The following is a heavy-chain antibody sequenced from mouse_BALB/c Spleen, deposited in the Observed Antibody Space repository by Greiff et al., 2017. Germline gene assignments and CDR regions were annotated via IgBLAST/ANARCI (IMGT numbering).Heavy chain of an antibody. CDR3: ARYDYDGGAMDY. Sequence: EVQGVESGAELVKPGASVKLSCTASGFNIKDTYMHWVKQRPEQGLEWIGRIDPANGNTKYDPKFQGKATITADTSSNTAYLQLSSLTSEDTAVYYCARYDYDGGAMDYWGQGTSVTVSS. D-gene: IGHD2-4*01. J-gene: IGHJ4*01. V-gene: IGHV14-3*02. CDR2: IDPANGNT. CDR1: GFNIKDTY.